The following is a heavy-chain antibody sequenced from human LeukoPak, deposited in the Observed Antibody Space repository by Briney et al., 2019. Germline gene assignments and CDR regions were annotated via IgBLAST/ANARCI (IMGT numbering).Heavy chain of an antibody. Sequence: GGSLRLSCAASGFTFSSYSMHWVRQAPGKGLEYVSGIRSDGGSTSYANSVKGRFTISRDNAKNSLYLQMNSLRAEDTAVYYCASHERTTPLLYWGQGTLVTVSS. CDR2: IRSDGGST. D-gene: IGHD1-1*01. V-gene: IGHV3-64*01. CDR3: ASHERTTPLLY. CDR1: GFTFSSYS. J-gene: IGHJ4*02.